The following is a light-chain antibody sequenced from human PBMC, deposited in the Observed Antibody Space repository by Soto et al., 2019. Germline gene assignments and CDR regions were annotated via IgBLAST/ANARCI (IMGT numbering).Light chain of an antibody. CDR2: GAS. J-gene: IGKJ1*01. CDR1: QSVGTK. V-gene: IGKV3-15*01. Sequence: VITQYPTTLSVSPGERANLCCKASQSVGTKLAGYKQTPGQAPGLLSYGASNRATGVPARISGSVSGTEFTRTSASLQSEDFVVYYCQQSSCWAWRFAEGTKVEI. CDR3: QQSSCWAWR.